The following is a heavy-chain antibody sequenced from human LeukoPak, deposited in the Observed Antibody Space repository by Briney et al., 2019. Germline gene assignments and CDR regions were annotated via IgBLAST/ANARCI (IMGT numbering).Heavy chain of an antibody. Sequence: SETLSLTRTVSGGSISSYYWSWIRQPPGKGLEWIGYIYYSGSTNYNPSLKGRVTISVDTSKNQFSLKLSSVTAADTAVYYCARRSITMIVGFDIWGQGTMVTVSS. D-gene: IGHD3-22*01. CDR2: IYYSGST. J-gene: IGHJ3*02. CDR3: ARRSITMIVGFDI. CDR1: GGSISSYY. V-gene: IGHV4-59*08.